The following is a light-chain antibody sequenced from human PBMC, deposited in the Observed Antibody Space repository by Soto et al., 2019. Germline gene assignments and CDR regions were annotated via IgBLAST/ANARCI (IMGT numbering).Light chain of an antibody. Sequence: QSALTQPRSVSGSPGQSVTISCTGTISDVGAYNYVSWYQQNPGKAPKLMIYDVSKRPSGVPDRFSGSKSGTTASLTISGLQAEDEADYYCCSYAGTVLFGGGTKLTVL. CDR3: CSYAGTVL. J-gene: IGLJ2*01. V-gene: IGLV2-11*01. CDR2: DVS. CDR1: ISDVGAYNY.